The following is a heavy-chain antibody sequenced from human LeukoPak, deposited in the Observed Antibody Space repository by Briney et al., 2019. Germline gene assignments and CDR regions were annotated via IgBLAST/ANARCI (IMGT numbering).Heavy chain of an antibody. CDR3: ARDPSNTSGWYIYFDS. CDR1: GYTFTSYG. Sequence: GASVRVSCKASGYTFTSYGISWVRQAPGQGLEWMGWISAYNGNTNYAQKLQGRVTLTIDTSTSTAYMELRNLRSDDTAIYYCARDPSNTSGWYIYFDSWGQGTLVTVSS. V-gene: IGHV1-18*01. J-gene: IGHJ4*02. CDR2: ISAYNGNT. D-gene: IGHD6-19*01.